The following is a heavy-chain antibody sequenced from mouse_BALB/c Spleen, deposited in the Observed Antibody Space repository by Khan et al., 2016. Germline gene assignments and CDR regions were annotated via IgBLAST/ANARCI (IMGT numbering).Heavy chain of an antibody. CDR2: IWGDGSI. D-gene: IGHD2-4*01. CDR3: ASSYDYDGGFAY. V-gene: IGHV2-6-7*01. Sequence: QVQRKESGPGLVAPSQSLSITCTVSGFSITGFAVNWVRQPPGKGLEWLGVIWGDGSIDYELALKSRLSISKDNSKSQVFLKMNSLQTDDTARYYCASSYDYDGGFAYWGQGTLVTVSA. CDR1: GFSITGFA. J-gene: IGHJ3*01.